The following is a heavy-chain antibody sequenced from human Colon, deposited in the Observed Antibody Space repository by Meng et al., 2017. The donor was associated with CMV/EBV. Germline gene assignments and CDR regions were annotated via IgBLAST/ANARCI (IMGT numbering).Heavy chain of an antibody. V-gene: IGHV3-30-3*01. J-gene: IGHJ4*02. Sequence: GESLKISCAASGFMFSSYNMHWVRQAPGKGLEWVAVISYDGGYKYYADSVKGRFTISRDNSKNTLYVELDSLRPEDTAVYYCARDGAGTLYFFDFWGQGTLVTVFS. D-gene: IGHD1-26*01. CDR3: ARDGAGTLYFFDF. CDR1: GFMFSSYN. CDR2: ISYDGGYK.